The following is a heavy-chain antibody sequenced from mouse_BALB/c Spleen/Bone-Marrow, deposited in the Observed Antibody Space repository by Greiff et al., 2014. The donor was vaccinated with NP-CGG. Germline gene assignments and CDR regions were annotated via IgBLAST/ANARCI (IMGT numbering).Heavy chain of an antibody. D-gene: IGHD2-1*01. V-gene: IGHV1S130*01. J-gene: IGHJ4*01. Sequence: LQESGSVLVRPGASVKLSCKTSGYTFTSSWIHWAKQRPGQGLEWIGEIHPNSGNTNYNEKFKDKATLTVDTSSRTAYVDLSSLTSEDSAVYYCASAGGNYDDYVMDYWGQGTSVTVSS. CDR1: GYTFTSSW. CDR2: IHPNSGNT. CDR3: ASAGGNYDDYVMDY.